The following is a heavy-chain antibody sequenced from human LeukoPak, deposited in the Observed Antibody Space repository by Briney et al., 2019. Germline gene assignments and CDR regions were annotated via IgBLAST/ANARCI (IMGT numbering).Heavy chain of an antibody. V-gene: IGHV4-31*03. CDR2: IYYSGST. CDR3: AKSREEVRGLDAFDI. D-gene: IGHD3-10*01. CDR1: GGSISSDDYC. J-gene: IGHJ3*02. Sequence: PSQTLSLTCSVSGGSISSDDYCWNWIRQHPGKGLEWIGYIYYSGSTYYNPSLKSRVALSVDTSKNQFSLKLSSLTAADTAVYYCAKSREEVRGLDAFDIWGQGTMVTVSS.